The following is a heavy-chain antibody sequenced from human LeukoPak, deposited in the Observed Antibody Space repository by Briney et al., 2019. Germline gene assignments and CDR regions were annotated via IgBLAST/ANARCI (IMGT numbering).Heavy chain of an antibody. CDR2: IIPILGIA. V-gene: IGHV1-69*04. Sequence: SVKVSCKASGGTFSSYAISWVRQAPGQGLEWMGRIIPILGIANYAQKFQGRVTITADKSKSTAYMELSSLRSEDTAVYYCARSMVRGVIIQAPFDYWGQGTLVTVSS. CDR3: ARSMVRGVIIQAPFDY. J-gene: IGHJ4*02. D-gene: IGHD3-10*01. CDR1: GGTFSSYA.